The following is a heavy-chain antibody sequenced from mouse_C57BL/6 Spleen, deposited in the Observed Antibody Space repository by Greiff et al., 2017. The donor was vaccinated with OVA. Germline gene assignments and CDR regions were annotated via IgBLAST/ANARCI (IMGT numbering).Heavy chain of an antibody. CDR1: GFTFSDYY. CDR3: ARHGSSYGWYFDV. J-gene: IGHJ1*03. D-gene: IGHD1-1*01. Sequence: EVMLVESGGGLVQPGGSLKLSCAASGFTFSDYYMYWVRQTPEKRLEWVAYISNGGGSTYYPDTVKGRFTISRDNAKNTLYLQMSRLKSEDTAMYYCARHGSSYGWYFDVWGTGTTVTVSS. CDR2: ISNGGGST. V-gene: IGHV5-12*01.